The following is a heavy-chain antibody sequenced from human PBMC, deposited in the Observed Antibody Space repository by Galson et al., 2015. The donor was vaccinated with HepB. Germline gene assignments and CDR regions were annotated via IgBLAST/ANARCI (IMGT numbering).Heavy chain of an antibody. V-gene: IGHV3-74*01. Sequence: SLRLSCAASGFTFSSYWMHWVRQAPGKGLVWVSRINSDGSSTSYADSVKGRFTISRDNAKNTLYLQMNSLRAGDTAVYYCARAVGPRSWFDPWGQGTLVTVSS. D-gene: IGHD1-26*01. CDR1: GFTFSSYW. J-gene: IGHJ5*02. CDR2: INSDGSST. CDR3: ARAVGPRSWFDP.